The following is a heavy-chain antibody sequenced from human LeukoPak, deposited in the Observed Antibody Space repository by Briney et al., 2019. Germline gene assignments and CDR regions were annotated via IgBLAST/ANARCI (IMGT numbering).Heavy chain of an antibody. CDR3: ASAVAGTGAFDY. J-gene: IGHJ4*02. Sequence: GGSLRLSCAASGFTFSSYAMNWVRQAPGKGLEWVSSISSSSSYIYYADSVEGRFTISRDDAKNSLYLQMNSLRAEDTAVYYCASAVAGTGAFDYWGQGTLVTVSS. CDR2: ISSSSSYI. CDR1: GFTFSSYA. D-gene: IGHD6-19*01. V-gene: IGHV3-21*01.